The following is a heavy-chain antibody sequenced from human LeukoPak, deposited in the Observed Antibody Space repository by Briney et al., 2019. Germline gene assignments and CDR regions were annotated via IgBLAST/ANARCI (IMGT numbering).Heavy chain of an antibody. V-gene: IGHV4-39*07. CDR1: GASISSGSYY. D-gene: IGHD5-24*01. CDR3: ARGRDGYNDAEYFQH. CDR2: IYYSGST. Sequence: SETLSLTCTVSGASISSGSYYWGWIRQPPGKGLEWIGSIYYSGSTYYNPSLKSRVTISVDTSKNQFSLKLSSVTAADTAVYYCARGRDGYNDAEYFQHWGQGTLVTVSS. J-gene: IGHJ1*01.